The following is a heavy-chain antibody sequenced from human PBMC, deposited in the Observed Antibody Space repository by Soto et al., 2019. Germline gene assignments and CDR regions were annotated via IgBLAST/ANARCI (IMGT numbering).Heavy chain of an antibody. D-gene: IGHD6-19*01. CDR1: GGTFSSYT. CDR2: IIPILGIA. Sequence: SVXVSCKASGGTFSSYTISWVRQAPGQGLEWMGRIIPILGIANYAQKFQGRVTITADKSTSTAYMELSSLRSEDTAVYYCARAVAVAAAFDIWGQGTMVTVSS. J-gene: IGHJ3*02. V-gene: IGHV1-69*02. CDR3: ARAVAVAAAFDI.